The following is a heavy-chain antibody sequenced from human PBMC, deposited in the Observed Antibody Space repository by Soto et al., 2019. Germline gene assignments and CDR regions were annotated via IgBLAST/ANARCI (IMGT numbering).Heavy chain of an antibody. Sequence: ASVKVSCKASGYTFTSYYMHWVRQAPGQGLEWMRIINPSGGSTSYAQKFQGRVTMTRDTSTSTVYMELSSLRSEDTAVYYCARDMRSIFGVVISLSLDYWGQGTLVTVSS. D-gene: IGHD3-3*01. J-gene: IGHJ4*02. V-gene: IGHV1-46*03. CDR1: GYTFTSYY. CDR2: INPSGGST. CDR3: ARDMRSIFGVVISLSLDY.